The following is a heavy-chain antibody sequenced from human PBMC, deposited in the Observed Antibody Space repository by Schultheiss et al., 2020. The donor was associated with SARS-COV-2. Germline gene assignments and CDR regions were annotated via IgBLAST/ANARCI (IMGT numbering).Heavy chain of an antibody. CDR3: AKDAQTAMVSYYYGMDV. CDR1: GFTFSSYA. Sequence: GGSLRLSCAASGFTFSSYAMHWVRQAPGKGLAWVAVIWYDGSNKYYADSVKGRFTISRDNSKNTLYLQMNSLRAEDTAVYYCAKDAQTAMVSYYYGMDVWGQGTTVTVSS. V-gene: IGHV3-33*06. D-gene: IGHD5-18*01. J-gene: IGHJ6*02. CDR2: IWYDGSNK.